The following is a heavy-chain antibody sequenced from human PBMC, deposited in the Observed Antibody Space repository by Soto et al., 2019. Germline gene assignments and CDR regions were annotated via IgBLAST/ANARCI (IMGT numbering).Heavy chain of an antibody. CDR2: INAGNGNT. CDR1: GYTFTSYA. CDR3: ARGGHSYGFVEIDY. Sequence: QVQLVQSGAEVKKPGASVKVSCKASGYTFTSYAMHWVRQAPGQRLEWMGWINAGNGNTKYSQKFQGRVTITRDTSESTAYMELSSLRSEDTAVYYCARGGHSYGFVEIDYWGQGTLVTVSS. V-gene: IGHV1-3*01. D-gene: IGHD5-18*01. J-gene: IGHJ4*02.